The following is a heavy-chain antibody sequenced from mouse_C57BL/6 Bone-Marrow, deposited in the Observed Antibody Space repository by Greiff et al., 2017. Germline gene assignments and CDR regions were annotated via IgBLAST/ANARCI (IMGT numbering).Heavy chain of an antibody. CDR1: GFTFSDYY. Sequence: EVKLVESGGGLVQPGGSLKLSCAASGFTFSDYYMYWVRQTPEKRLEWVAYISNGGGSTYYPDTVKGRFTISRDNAKNTLYLQMSRLKSEDTAMYYCARQTYYYGSSDDRYFDVWGTGTTVTVSS. D-gene: IGHD1-1*01. CDR2: ISNGGGST. J-gene: IGHJ1*03. V-gene: IGHV5-12*01. CDR3: ARQTYYYGSSDDRYFDV.